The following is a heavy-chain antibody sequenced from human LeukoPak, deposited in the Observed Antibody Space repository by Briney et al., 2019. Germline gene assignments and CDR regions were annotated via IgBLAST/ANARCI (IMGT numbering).Heavy chain of an antibody. CDR2: IDPSGGST. CDR3: ARNSGSGFDY. D-gene: IGHD2-15*01. Sequence: ASVKVSCKASGYTFTSYYMLWVRQAPGQGLEWMGRIDPSGGSTSYAQNFQGRVTMTRDTSTSTVYMELSSLRSEDTAVYYCARNSGSGFDYWGQGTLVTVSS. V-gene: IGHV1-46*01. J-gene: IGHJ4*02. CDR1: GYTFTSYY.